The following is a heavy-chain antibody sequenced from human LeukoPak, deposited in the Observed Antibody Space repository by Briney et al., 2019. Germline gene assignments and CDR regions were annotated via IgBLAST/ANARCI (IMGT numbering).Heavy chain of an antibody. CDR2: IGSSSSYI. V-gene: IGHV3-21*01. CDR3: ARARIGGAFDI. D-gene: IGHD1-26*01. J-gene: IGHJ3*02. CDR1: GFTFSSYS. Sequence: GGSLRLSCAASGFTFSSYSMNWVRQAPGKGLEWVSSIGSSSSYIYYADSVKGRFTISRDNAKNSLYLQMNSLRAEDTAVYYCARARIGGAFDIWGQGTMVTVSS.